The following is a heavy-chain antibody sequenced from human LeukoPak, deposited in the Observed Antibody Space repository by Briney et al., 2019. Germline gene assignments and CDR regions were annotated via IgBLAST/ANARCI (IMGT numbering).Heavy chain of an antibody. CDR1: GFTVSSNY. CDR3: AKDRFYSSRD. J-gene: IGHJ4*02. V-gene: IGHV3-23*01. Sequence: GGSLRLSCAASGFTVSSNYMSWVRQAPGKGLEWVSAISGSGGSTYYADSVKGRLTISRDNSKNTLYLQMNSLRAEDTAVYYCAKDRFYSSRDWGQGTLVTVSS. D-gene: IGHD6-19*01. CDR2: ISGSGGST.